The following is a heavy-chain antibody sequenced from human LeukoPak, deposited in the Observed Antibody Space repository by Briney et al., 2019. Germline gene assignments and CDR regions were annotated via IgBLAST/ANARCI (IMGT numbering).Heavy chain of an antibody. J-gene: IGHJ4*02. V-gene: IGHV3-53*05. CDR3: AKDLYYGSGSYPIDY. D-gene: IGHD3-10*01. CDR1: GFTVSSNY. CDR2: IYSGGDT. Sequence: PGGSLRLSCAASGFTVSSNYMSWVRQAPGKGLEWVSVIYSGGDTYYADSVKGRLTISRDNSKNSLYLQMNSLRAEDTAVYYCAKDLYYGSGSYPIDYWGQGTLVTVSS.